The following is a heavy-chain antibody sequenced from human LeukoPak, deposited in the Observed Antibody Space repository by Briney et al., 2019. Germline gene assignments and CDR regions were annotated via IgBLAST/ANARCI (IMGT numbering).Heavy chain of an antibody. V-gene: IGHV4-59*08. CDR1: GGSISNYY. D-gene: IGHD5-12*01. CDR3: ARHALRGGFDS. Sequence: SETLSLTCTVSGGSISNYYWSWIRQPPGKGLEWIAYIYETGHTGYNPSLKTRVTISLDTSKNQFSLKPNSVTAAGTAVYYCARHALRGGFDSWGQGTLVAVSS. CDR2: IYETGHT. J-gene: IGHJ4*02.